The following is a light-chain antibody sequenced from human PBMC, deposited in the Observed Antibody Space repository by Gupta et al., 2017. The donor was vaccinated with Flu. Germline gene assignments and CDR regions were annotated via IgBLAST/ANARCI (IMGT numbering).Light chain of an antibody. CDR1: QSLVHSNGNIY. CDR2: KGS. Sequence: VTLGQPASISCRSSQSLVHSNGNIYLNWFQQRPGQSPRRLIYKGSNRDSGVPDRFSGSGSDTDFTLNISRVEADDLGVYYCMQGKGWPHGFGQGTKLEI. V-gene: IGKV2-30*02. J-gene: IGKJ2*03. CDR3: MQGKGWPHG.